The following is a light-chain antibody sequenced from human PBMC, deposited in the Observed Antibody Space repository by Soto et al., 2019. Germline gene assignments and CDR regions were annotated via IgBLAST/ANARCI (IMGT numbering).Light chain of an antibody. CDR2: GAS. CDR3: QQYYDWPVT. J-gene: IGKJ2*01. V-gene: IGKV3-15*01. CDR1: QSVSST. Sequence: EIVMTQSPATLSVSPGERATLSCRASQSVSSTLAWYQHKPGQAPRLLIYGASTRATGIPARFSGSGSGTEFTLTISSLLSEDFAVYYCQQYYDWPVTFGQGTKRETK.